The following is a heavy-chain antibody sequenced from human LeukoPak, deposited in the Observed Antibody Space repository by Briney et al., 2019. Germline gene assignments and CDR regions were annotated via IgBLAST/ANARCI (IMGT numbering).Heavy chain of an antibody. CDR2: MNPNSGNT. CDR1: GYTFTSYD. J-gene: IGHJ6*02. Sequence: ASVKVSCKASGYTFTSYDINWVRQATGQGLEWMGWMNPNSGNTGYAQKFQGRVTMTRNTSISTAYMELSSLRSEDTAVYYCARGKAVAGTWAHYYYYYGMDVWGQGTTVTVSS. D-gene: IGHD6-19*01. V-gene: IGHV1-8*01. CDR3: ARGKAVAGTWAHYYYYYGMDV.